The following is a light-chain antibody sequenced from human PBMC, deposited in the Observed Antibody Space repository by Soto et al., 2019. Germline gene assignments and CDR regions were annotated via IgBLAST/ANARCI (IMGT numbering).Light chain of an antibody. CDR1: QGIGVR. CDR2: SAS. Sequence: IQMTQSPSSLSASIGDRVTITCRASQGIGVRLAWFQQKPGKAPQYLIQSASILQSGVPSRFSGSGSGTEFILTINSLQPEDVAIYYCLQVNSFPRTFGHGTKVDI. J-gene: IGKJ1*01. CDR3: LQVNSFPRT. V-gene: IGKV1-12*01.